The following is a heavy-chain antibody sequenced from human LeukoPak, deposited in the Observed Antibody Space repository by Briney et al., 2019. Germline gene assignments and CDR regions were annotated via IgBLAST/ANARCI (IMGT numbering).Heavy chain of an antibody. CDR1: GGSISSGSYY. Sequence: SETLSLTCTVSGGSISSGSYYWSWIRQPAGKGLEWIGRIYTSGSTNYNPSLKSRVTISVDTSKNQFSLKLSSVTAADTAVYYCARTVVPAASFDYWGQGTLVIVSS. CDR2: IYTSGST. D-gene: IGHD2-2*01. J-gene: IGHJ4*02. V-gene: IGHV4-61*02. CDR3: ARTVVPAASFDY.